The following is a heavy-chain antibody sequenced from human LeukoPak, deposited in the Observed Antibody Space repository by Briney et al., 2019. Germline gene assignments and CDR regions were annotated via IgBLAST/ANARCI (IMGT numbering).Heavy chain of an antibody. D-gene: IGHD3-22*01. V-gene: IGHV4-34*01. CDR1: GGSFSGYY. CDR2: INHSGST. Sequence: SETLSLTCAVYGGSFSGYYWSWIRQPPGKGLEWIGEINHSGSTNYNPSLKSRVTISVDTSKNQFSLKLSSVTAADTAVYYCARPPYYYDSSGYYYPFQHWGQGTLVTVSS. CDR3: ARPPYYYDSSGYYYPFQH. J-gene: IGHJ1*01.